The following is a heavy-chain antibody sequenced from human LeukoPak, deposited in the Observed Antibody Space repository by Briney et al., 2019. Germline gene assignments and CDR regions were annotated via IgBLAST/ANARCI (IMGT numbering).Heavy chain of an antibody. J-gene: IGHJ4*02. CDR1: GGSISSGGYS. D-gene: IGHD6-19*01. Sequence: SETLSLACAVSGGSISSGGYSWSWIRQPPGKGLEWIGYIYHSGSTYYNPSLKSRVTISVDRSKNQFSLKLSSVTAADTAVYYCARAAVAGILNYWGQGTLVTVSS. CDR3: ARAAVAGILNY. V-gene: IGHV4-30-2*01. CDR2: IYHSGST.